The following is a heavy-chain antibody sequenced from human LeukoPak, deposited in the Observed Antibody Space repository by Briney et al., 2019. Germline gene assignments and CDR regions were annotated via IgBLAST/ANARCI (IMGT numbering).Heavy chain of an antibody. D-gene: IGHD4-23*01. V-gene: IGHV1-2*06. CDR3: ARDISDYGGNSGVDY. CDR2: INPNSGGT. Sequence: GASVKVSCKASGYTFTGYYMHWVRQAPGQGLEWMGRINPNSGGTNYAQKFQGRVTMTRDTSISTAYMELSRLRSDDTAVYYCARDISDYGGNSGVDYWGQGTLVTVSS. CDR1: GYTFTGYY. J-gene: IGHJ4*02.